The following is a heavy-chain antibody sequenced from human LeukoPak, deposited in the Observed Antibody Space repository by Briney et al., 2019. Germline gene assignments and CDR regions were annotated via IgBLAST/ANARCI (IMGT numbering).Heavy chain of an antibody. CDR2: IKPDGSEK. J-gene: IGHJ4*02. Sequence: GGSLRLSCAASGFTFSSYWMSWVRQAPGKGLEWVANIKPDGSEKHYVDSVKGRFTISRDNAKNSLYLQMNSLRVEDTAVYYCARDEWWQFIAVAITSYFDCWGQGTLVTVST. D-gene: IGHD6-19*01. CDR3: ARDEWWQFIAVAITSYFDC. CDR1: GFTFSSYW. V-gene: IGHV3-7*01.